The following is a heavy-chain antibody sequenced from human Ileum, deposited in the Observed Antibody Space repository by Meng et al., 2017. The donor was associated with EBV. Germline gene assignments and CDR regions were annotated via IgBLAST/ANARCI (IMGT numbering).Heavy chain of an antibody. D-gene: IGHD4-17*01. J-gene: IGHJ4*02. CDR2: IYYSGST. Sequence: QLHVREVGPVCVRPSETLSRTCTVTGGSISSSSYYWGWIRQPPGKGREWIGSIYYSGSTYYNPSLKSRVTISVDTSKNQFSLKLSSVTVADTAVYYCAGDGDGGQGTLVTVSS. V-gene: IGHV4-39*07. CDR3: AGDGD. CDR1: GGSISSSSYY.